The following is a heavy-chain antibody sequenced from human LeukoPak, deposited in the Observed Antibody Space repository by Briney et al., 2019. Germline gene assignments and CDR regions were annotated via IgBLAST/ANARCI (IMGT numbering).Heavy chain of an antibody. V-gene: IGHV4-4*07. Sequence: PSETLSLTCTVSGGSISGYYWSWIRQPAGKGLEWIGRGYTSGSTHYNPSLKSRVTMTVDTSKNQFSLKLSSVTAADTAVYYCARLITGTTTAFDIWGQGTMVTVSS. D-gene: IGHD1-7*01. J-gene: IGHJ3*02. CDR3: ARLITGTTTAFDI. CDR1: GGSISGYY. CDR2: GYTSGST.